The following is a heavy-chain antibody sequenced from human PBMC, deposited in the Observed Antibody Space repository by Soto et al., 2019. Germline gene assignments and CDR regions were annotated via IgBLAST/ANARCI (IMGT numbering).Heavy chain of an antibody. Sequence: PGGSLRLSCAASGFTFSSYAMHWVRQAPGKGLEWVAVISYDGSNKYYADSVKGRFTISRDNSKNTLYLQMNSLRAEDTAVYYCARTEYSSSWLTDYYYYYGMDVWGQGTTVTVSS. J-gene: IGHJ6*02. CDR1: GFTFSSYA. CDR3: ARTEYSSSWLTDYYYYYGMDV. D-gene: IGHD6-13*01. V-gene: IGHV3-30-3*01. CDR2: ISYDGSNK.